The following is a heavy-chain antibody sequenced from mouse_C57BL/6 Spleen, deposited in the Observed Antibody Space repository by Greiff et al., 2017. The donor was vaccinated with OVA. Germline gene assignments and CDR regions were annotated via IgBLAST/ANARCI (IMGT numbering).Heavy chain of an antibody. D-gene: IGHD1-1*01. Sequence: EVQLQQSGPELVKPGASVKISCKASGYTFTDYYMNWVKQSHGKSLEWIGDINPNNGGTSYNQKFKGKATLTVDKSSSTAYMELRSLTSEDSAVYYCARSGTVVATGYFDVWGTGTTVTVSS. J-gene: IGHJ1*03. CDR3: ARSGTVVATGYFDV. V-gene: IGHV1-26*01. CDR1: GYTFTDYY. CDR2: INPNNGGT.